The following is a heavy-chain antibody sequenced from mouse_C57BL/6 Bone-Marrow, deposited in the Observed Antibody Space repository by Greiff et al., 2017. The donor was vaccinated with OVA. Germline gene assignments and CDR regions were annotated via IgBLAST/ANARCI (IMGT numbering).Heavy chain of an antibody. CDR2: IYPRDGST. D-gene: IGHD4-1*01. CDR1: GFTFTDHT. V-gene: IGHV1-78*01. CDR3: ASSGDY. J-gene: IGHJ2*01. Sequence: QVQLKESDAGLVKPGASVKISCTVSGFTFTDHTIHWMKQRPEQGLEWIGYIYPRDGSTKYHEKFKGQATLTADKSSINAYMQLNSLTSEDSAVYFCASSGDYWGQGTTLTVSS.